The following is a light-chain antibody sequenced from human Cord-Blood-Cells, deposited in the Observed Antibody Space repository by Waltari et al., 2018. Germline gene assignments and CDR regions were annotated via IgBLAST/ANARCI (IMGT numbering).Light chain of an antibody. V-gene: IGKV3-11*01. CDR1: QSVSSY. CDR2: DAY. J-gene: IGKJ4*01. Sequence: EIVLTQSPATLSLSPGERASLSCRASQSVSSYLAWYQQKPGQAPRLLIYDAYNRATGSPARFSGSGSGTDFTLTISSLEPEDFAVYYCQQRSNWPPAFGGGTKVEIK. CDR3: QQRSNWPPA.